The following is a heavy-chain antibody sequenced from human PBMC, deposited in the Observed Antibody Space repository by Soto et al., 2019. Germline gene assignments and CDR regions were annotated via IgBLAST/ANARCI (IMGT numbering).Heavy chain of an antibody. CDR2: IIPNYGTA. CDR1: GGTFSSYA. Sequence: GASVKVSCKASGGTFSSYAISWVRQAPGQGLEWMGGIIPNYGTANYAQKFQGRVTMTADESTSTAYMELSGLRSEDTAVYYCARHGLYNWSDPSFDFRGLGTLVTVPS. D-gene: IGHD1-1*01. J-gene: IGHJ4*02. V-gene: IGHV1-69*13. CDR3: ARHGLYNWSDPSFDF.